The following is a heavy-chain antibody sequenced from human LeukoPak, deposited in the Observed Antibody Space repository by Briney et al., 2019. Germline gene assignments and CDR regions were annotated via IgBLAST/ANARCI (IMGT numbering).Heavy chain of an antibody. J-gene: IGHJ4*02. CDR1: GFAFSTYA. V-gene: IGHV3-23*01. CDR3: AKSKGSGSYSFNY. Sequence: GGSLRLSCAASGFAFSTYAMTCVRHAPGGGLEWVSTIFNSGDVTYYSGSVRGRFTISRDNSKNTLDLQMNNLRAEDTAVYYCAKSKGSGSYSFNYWGQGTLVTVSS. D-gene: IGHD3-10*01. CDR2: IFNSGDVT.